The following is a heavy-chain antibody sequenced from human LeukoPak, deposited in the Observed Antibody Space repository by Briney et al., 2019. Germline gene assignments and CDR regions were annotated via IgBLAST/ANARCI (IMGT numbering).Heavy chain of an antibody. V-gene: IGHV4-34*01. J-gene: IGHJ4*02. Sequence: SETLSLTCAVYGGSFSGYYWSWIRQPPGKGLEWIGEINHSGSTNYNPSLKSRVTISVDTSKNQFSLKLSSVTAADTAVYYCARGWIRSAFDYWGQGTLVTVS. CDR1: GGSFSGYY. D-gene: IGHD5-18*01. CDR2: INHSGST. CDR3: ARGWIRSAFDY.